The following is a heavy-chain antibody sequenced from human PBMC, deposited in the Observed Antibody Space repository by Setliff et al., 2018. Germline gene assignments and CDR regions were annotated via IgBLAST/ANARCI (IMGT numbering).Heavy chain of an antibody. V-gene: IGHV1-18*01. CDR1: GYTFSHSG. D-gene: IGHD2-2*01. J-gene: IGHJ1*01. CDR2: ISAYTRNT. Sequence: ASVKVSCKASGYTFSHSGITWVRQAPGQGLEWMGWISAYTRNTNYAQKLQGRVTMTTDSSTNTAYLELRGLTSDDTAVYYCSRLVRYCSRTTCQTASGAELWGQGTLVTVSS. CDR3: SRLVRYCSRTTCQTASGAEL.